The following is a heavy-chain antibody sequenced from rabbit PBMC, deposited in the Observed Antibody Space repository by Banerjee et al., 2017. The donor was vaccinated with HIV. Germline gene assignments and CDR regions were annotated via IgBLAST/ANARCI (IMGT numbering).Heavy chain of an antibody. V-gene: IGHV1S45*01. CDR1: GFTLSSYW. J-gene: IGHJ4*01. D-gene: IGHD4-2*01. CDR3: ARDYGYAGDNYRAFNL. Sequence: QEQLVESGGGLVQPEGSLTLTCKASGFTLSSYWMCWVRQAPGKGLEWIACIYAGNSGSTWYASWVKGRFTISKTSSTTVTLQMTSLTAADTATYFCARDYGYAGDNYRAFNLWGPGTLVTVS. CDR2: IYAGNSGST.